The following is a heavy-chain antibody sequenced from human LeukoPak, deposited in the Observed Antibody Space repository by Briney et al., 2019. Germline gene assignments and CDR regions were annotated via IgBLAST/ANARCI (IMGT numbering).Heavy chain of an antibody. Sequence: SETLSLTCAVYGGSFSGYYWSWIRQPPGKGLEWIGEINHSGSTNYNPSLKSRVTISVDTSKNQFSLKLSSVTAADTAVYYCARVSGLRYCSGGSCYDFDYWGQGTLVTVSS. CDR1: GGSFSGYY. D-gene: IGHD2-15*01. J-gene: IGHJ4*02. CDR2: INHSGST. V-gene: IGHV4-34*01. CDR3: ARVSGLRYCSGGSCYDFDY.